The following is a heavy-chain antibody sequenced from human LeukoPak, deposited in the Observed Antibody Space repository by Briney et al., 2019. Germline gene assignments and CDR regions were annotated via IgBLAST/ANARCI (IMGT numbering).Heavy chain of an antibody. D-gene: IGHD3-22*01. CDR1: GGTFINYA. Sequence: ASVKVSFKASGGTFINYAISWVRQAPGQGLEWMGGIISLYGTAKYTQKFQDRVSITTDESTSTAYMELRSLRSEDTAVYYCARGWSYDSSGWLAFDIWGQGTMVTVSS. CDR3: ARGWSYDSSGWLAFDI. CDR2: IISLYGTA. V-gene: IGHV1-69*05. J-gene: IGHJ3*02.